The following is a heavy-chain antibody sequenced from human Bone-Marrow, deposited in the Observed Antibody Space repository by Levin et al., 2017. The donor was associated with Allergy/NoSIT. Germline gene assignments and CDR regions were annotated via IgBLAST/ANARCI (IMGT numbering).Heavy chain of an antibody. CDR2: TYYRSKWYN. CDR1: GDSVSSNSSA. Sequence: SETLSLTCAISGDSVSSNSSAWNWIRQSPSRGLEWLGRTYYRSKWYNDYAVSVKSRITINPDTSKNQFSLQLNSVTPEDTAVYYCARVFGSSWGFDYWGQGTLVTVSS. V-gene: IGHV6-1*01. D-gene: IGHD6-13*01. CDR3: ARVFGSSWGFDY. J-gene: IGHJ4*02.